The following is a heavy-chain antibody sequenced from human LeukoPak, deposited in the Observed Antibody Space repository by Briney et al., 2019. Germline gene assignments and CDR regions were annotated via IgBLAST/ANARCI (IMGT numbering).Heavy chain of an antibody. Sequence: GGSLRLSCAASGFTFSSYWMNWVRQAPGKGLEWVANIKQDGSEKYYVDSVRGRFTISRDNANNSVYLQMDSLRAEDTAVYYCARSYGGWFDPWGQGTLVTVSS. V-gene: IGHV3-7*04. CDR1: GFTFSSYW. J-gene: IGHJ5*02. CDR3: ARSYGGWFDP. CDR2: IKQDGSEK. D-gene: IGHD3-10*01.